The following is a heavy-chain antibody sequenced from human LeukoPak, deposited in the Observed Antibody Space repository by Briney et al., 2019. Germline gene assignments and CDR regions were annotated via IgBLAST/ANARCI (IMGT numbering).Heavy chain of an antibody. Sequence: GGSLKLSCAASGFTFSSYGMHWVRQGPGKGLVWVSRINSDGSTTNYADSVKGRFTISRDNAKNTLYLQMNSLRAEDTAVYYCVRVDGGYWGQGTLVTVSS. J-gene: IGHJ4*02. CDR3: VRVDGGY. V-gene: IGHV3-74*01. CDR2: INSDGSTT. CDR1: GFTFSSYG. D-gene: IGHD3-16*01.